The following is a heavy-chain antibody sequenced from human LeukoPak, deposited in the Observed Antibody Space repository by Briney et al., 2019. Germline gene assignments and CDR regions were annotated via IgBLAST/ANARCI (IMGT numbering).Heavy chain of an antibody. J-gene: IGHJ4*02. CDR2: IHYDGNT. Sequence: SETLSLTCTVSGGSISSSSYSWTWIRQPPGKGLEWIGSIHYDGNTYYKPSLRSRVTISVDTSKNPFSLKLSSVTAADTAVYYCARARIGGYFDWLSRFLDYWGQGTLVTVSS. V-gene: IGHV4-39*01. CDR3: ARARIGGYFDWLSRFLDY. CDR1: GGSISSSSYS. D-gene: IGHD3-9*01.